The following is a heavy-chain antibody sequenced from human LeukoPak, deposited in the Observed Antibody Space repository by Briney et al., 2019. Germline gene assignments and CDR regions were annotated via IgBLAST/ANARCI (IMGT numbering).Heavy chain of an antibody. D-gene: IGHD6-13*01. Sequence: SSETLSLTCTVSGGSISSSSYYWGWIRQPPGKGLEWIGSIYYSGSTYYNPSLKSRVTISVGTSKNQFSLKLSSVTAADTAVYYCARQTYEWQQPNWFDPWGQGTLVTVSS. V-gene: IGHV4-39*07. CDR3: ARQTYEWQQPNWFDP. CDR1: GGSISSSSYY. J-gene: IGHJ5*02. CDR2: IYYSGST.